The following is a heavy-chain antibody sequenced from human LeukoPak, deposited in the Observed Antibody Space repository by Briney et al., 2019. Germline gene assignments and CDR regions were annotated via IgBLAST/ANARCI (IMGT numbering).Heavy chain of an antibody. J-gene: IGHJ6*03. CDR2: IRYDGNNK. D-gene: IGHD1-7*01. CDR3: AKGDNNWNYRSGTYYYYMDV. Sequence: GGSLRLSCAASGFTFSSYGMHWVRQAPGKGLEWVAFIRYDGNNKYYADSVKGRFTISRDNSKNTLFLQMNSLRAEDTAVYYCAKGDNNWNYRSGTYYYYMDVWGKGTTVTVSS. V-gene: IGHV3-30*02. CDR1: GFTFSSYG.